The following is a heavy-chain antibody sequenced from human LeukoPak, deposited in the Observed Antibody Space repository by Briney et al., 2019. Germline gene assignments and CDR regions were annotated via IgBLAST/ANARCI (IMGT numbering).Heavy chain of an antibody. CDR2: IYYSGST. CDR3: ARHYGSGRGYYYMDV. Sequence: SETLSLTCTVSGGSISSGDYYWSWIRQPPGKGLEWIGYIYYSGSTYYNPSLKSRVTISVDTSKNQFSLKLSSVTAADTAVYYCARHYGSGRGYYYMDVWGKGTTVTVSS. J-gene: IGHJ6*03. D-gene: IGHD3-10*01. CDR1: GGSISSGDYY. V-gene: IGHV4-30-4*08.